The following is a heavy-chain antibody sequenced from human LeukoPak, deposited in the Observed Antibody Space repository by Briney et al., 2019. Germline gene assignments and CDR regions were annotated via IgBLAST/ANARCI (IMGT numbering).Heavy chain of an antibody. CDR3: ARDNQYYYGSGSSFLWFDP. CDR2: ISAYNGNT. CDR1: DYTFTNYG. V-gene: IGHV1-18*01. Sequence: ASVKVSCKASDYTFTNYGISWVRQAPGQGLEWMGWISAYNGNTNYAQKLQGRVTMTTDTSTSTAYMELRSLRSDDTAVYYCARDNQYYYGSGSSFLWFDPWGQGTLVTVSS. J-gene: IGHJ5*02. D-gene: IGHD3-10*01.